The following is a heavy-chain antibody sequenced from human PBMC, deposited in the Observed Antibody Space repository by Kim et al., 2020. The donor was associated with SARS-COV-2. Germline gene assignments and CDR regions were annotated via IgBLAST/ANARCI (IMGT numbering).Heavy chain of an antibody. CDR1: GFTVSSNY. CDR2: IYSGGST. D-gene: IGHD3-10*01. CDR3: ARAPRFGFWVDY. J-gene: IGHJ4*02. V-gene: IGHV3-66*01. Sequence: GGSLRLSCAASGFTVSSNYMSWVRQAPGKGLEWVSVIYSGGSTYYADSVKGRFTISRDNSKNTLYLQMNSLRAEDTAVYYCARAPRFGFWVDYWGQGTLVTVSS.